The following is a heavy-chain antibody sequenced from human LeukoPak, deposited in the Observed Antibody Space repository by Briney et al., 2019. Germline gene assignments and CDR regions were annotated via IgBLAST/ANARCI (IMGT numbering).Heavy chain of an antibody. CDR2: IYHSGST. D-gene: IGHD3-16*01. CDR1: GYSISSGYY. V-gene: IGHV4-38-2*02. CDR3: ARVTSGSYGRLGY. J-gene: IGHJ4*02. Sequence: SETLSLTCTVSGYSISSGYYWGWIRQPPGKGLEWIGSIYHSGSTYYIPSLKSRVTISVGTSKNQFSLKLSSVTAADTAVYYCARVTSGSYGRLGYWGQGTLVTVSS.